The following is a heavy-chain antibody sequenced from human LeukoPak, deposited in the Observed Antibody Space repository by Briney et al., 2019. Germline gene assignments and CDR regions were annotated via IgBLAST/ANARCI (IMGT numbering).Heavy chain of an antibody. CDR2: ISSSSSTI. D-gene: IGHD2-2*01. J-gene: IGHJ5*02. CDR1: GFTFSSYS. CDR3: AREANIVVVPAAIGWFDP. V-gene: IGHV3-48*04. Sequence: GGSLRLSCAASGFTFSSYSMNWVRQAPGKGLEWVSYISSSSSTIYYADSVKGRFTISRDNAKNSLYLQMNSLRAEDTAVYYCAREANIVVVPAAIGWFDPWGQGTLVTVSS.